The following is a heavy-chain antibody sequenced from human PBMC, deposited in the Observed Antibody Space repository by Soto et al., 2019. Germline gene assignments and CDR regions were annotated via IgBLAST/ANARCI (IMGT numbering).Heavy chain of an antibody. CDR1: GFTFSSYA. Sequence: GGSLRLSCAASGFTFSSYAMSWVRQAPGKGLEWVSAISGSGGSTYYADSVKGRFTISRDNSKNTLYLQMNSLRAEDTAVYYCAXDLGLRIVGAPVGGMDVWGQGTTVTVSS. J-gene: IGHJ6*02. D-gene: IGHD1-26*01. CDR2: ISGSGGST. CDR3: AXDLGLRIVGAPVGGMDV. V-gene: IGHV3-23*01.